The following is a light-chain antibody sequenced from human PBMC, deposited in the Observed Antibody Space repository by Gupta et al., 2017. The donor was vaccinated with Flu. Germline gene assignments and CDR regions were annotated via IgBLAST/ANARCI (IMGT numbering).Light chain of an antibody. CDR2: EVS. J-gene: IGKJ1*01. Sequence: DIIVTQTPLSLSVTPGQPASISCRFSQTLLHSDGVTYLYWFLQRPGQPPQLLIQEVSKRFSGVPDRFNGSGSGTDFTLKITRGEAEDVGVYYCMQSLQLPWTFGQGTKVEI. CDR3: MQSLQLPWT. V-gene: IGKV2D-29*01. CDR1: QTLLHSDGVTY.